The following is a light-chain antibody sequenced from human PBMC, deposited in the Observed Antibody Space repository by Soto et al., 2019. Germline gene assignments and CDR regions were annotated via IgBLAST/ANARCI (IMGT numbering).Light chain of an antibody. V-gene: IGKV1-5*01. Sequence: DIQMTQSPSTLSASVGDRVTITCRASQSISSWLAWYQQKPEKAPKLLIYDASRLESWVPSTFSGSGSGTEFTLTISSLQPDDFATYYCQQYNTFSKTFGQGTKVEIK. CDR2: DAS. CDR3: QQYNTFSKT. CDR1: QSISSW. J-gene: IGKJ1*01.